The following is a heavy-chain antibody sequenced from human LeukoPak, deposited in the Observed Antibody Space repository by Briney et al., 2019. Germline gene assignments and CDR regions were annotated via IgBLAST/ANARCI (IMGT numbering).Heavy chain of an antibody. J-gene: IGHJ4*02. D-gene: IGHD3-9*01. CDR2: ISGSGGST. Sequence: GGSLRLSCAASGFTFSSYAMSWVRQAPGKGLEWVSAISGSGGSTYYADSVEGRFTISRDNSKNTLYLQMNSLRAEDTAVYYCARELTGYDVRYFDYWGQGTLVTVSS. CDR3: ARELTGYDVRYFDY. CDR1: GFTFSSYA. V-gene: IGHV3-23*01.